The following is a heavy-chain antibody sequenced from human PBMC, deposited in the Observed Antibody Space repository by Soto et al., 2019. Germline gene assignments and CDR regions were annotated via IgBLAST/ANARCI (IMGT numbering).Heavy chain of an antibody. CDR1: GYSFTSYW. CDR2: IDPSDSYT. J-gene: IGHJ6*02. CDR3: ARSTLAVAGNYYYYGMDV. V-gene: IGHV5-10-1*01. Sequence: GESLKISCKGSGYSFTSYWISWVRQMPGKGLEWMGRIDPSDSYTNYSPSFQGHVTISADKSISTAYLQWSSLKASDTAMYYCARSTLAVAGNYYYYGMDVWGQGTTVTVSS. D-gene: IGHD6-19*01.